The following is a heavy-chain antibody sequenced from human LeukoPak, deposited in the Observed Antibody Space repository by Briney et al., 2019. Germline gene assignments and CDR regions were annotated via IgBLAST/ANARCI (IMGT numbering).Heavy chain of an antibody. D-gene: IGHD4-17*01. V-gene: IGHV3-21*01. CDR1: GFTFSSYS. CDR2: ISSSSSYI. J-gene: IGHJ4*02. CDR3: ARGSPSYGDYLIDY. Sequence: PGGSLRLSCAACGFTFSSYSMNWVRQAPGKGLEWVSSISSSSSYIYYADSVKGRFTISRDNAKNSLYLQMNSLRAEDAAVYYCARGSPSYGDYLIDYWGQGTLVTVSS.